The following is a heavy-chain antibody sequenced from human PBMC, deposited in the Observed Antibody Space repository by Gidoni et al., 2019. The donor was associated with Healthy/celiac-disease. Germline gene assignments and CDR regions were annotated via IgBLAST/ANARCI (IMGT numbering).Heavy chain of an antibody. V-gene: IGHV1-46*01. CDR1: GYTFTSYY. Sequence: QVQLVQSGAEVKKPGASVKVSCKASGYTFTSYYIPWVRQAPGHGLEWMGIVNPSGGSTSYAQKFQGRVTLTRDTSTSTVYMELSSLRSEDTAVYYCARDGRGEKGGYGMDVWGQGTTVTVSS. CDR3: ARDGRGEKGGYGMDV. D-gene: IGHD3-16*01. J-gene: IGHJ6*02. CDR2: VNPSGGST.